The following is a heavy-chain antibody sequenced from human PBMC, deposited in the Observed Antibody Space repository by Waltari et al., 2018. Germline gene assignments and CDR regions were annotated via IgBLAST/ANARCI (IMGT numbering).Heavy chain of an antibody. J-gene: IGHJ4*02. V-gene: IGHV4-59*08. Sequence: QVQLQESGPGLLKPSETLSLTCTVSGGSMRSYYWSWIRQSPGKGLGGFGCIDYSRSANYNPALKSRVTISVDTSKSQFSLKLSSVTAADTAVFYCVRSSGLTWGQGTLVTVSS. D-gene: IGHD6-19*01. CDR1: GGSMRSYY. CDR3: VRSSGLT. CDR2: IDYSRSA.